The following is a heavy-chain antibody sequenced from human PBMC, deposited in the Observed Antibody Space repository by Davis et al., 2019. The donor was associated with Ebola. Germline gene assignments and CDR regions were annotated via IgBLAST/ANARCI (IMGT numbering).Heavy chain of an antibody. CDR3: ATRGTK. CDR2: IGGSGGIT. J-gene: IGHJ4*02. V-gene: IGHV3-23*01. D-gene: IGHD1/OR15-1a*01. CDR1: GFTFSTYA. Sequence: GESLKISCAGSGFTFSTYAMSWVRQAPGKGLEWVSAIGGSGGITYYADSVKGRFTISSDISRNTMYLQMNSLRAEDTAVYYCATRGTKWGQGTLVTVSS.